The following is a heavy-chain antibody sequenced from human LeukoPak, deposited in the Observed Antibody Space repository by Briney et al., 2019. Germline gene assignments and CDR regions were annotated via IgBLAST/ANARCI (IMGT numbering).Heavy chain of an antibody. D-gene: IGHD2-21*02. CDR1: GFTFSSYS. CDR3: ARKAHCGGDCYSWDY. J-gene: IGHJ4*02. Sequence: SGGSLRLSCAASGFTFSSYSMSWVRQAPGKGLEWISYTGTSVITTTYYADSVKGRFTISRDNAKNSLFLQMNSLRAEDTAVYYCARKAHCGGDCYSWDYWGQGTLVTVSS. V-gene: IGHV3-48*01. CDR2: TGTSVITTT.